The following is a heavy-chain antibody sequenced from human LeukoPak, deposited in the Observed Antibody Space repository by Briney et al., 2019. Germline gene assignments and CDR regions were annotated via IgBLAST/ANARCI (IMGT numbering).Heavy chain of an antibody. D-gene: IGHD2-15*01. V-gene: IGHV4-39*01. CDR3: ARHGQYCSGGSCSIDFAY. Sequence: SETLSLTCTVSGGSISSSSYYWGWIRQPPGKGLEWIGSIYYSGSTYYNPSLKSRVTISVDTSKNQFSLKLSSVTAADTAVYYCARHGQYCSGGSCSIDFAYWGQGTLVTVSS. CDR2: IYYSGST. CDR1: GGSISSSSYY. J-gene: IGHJ4*02.